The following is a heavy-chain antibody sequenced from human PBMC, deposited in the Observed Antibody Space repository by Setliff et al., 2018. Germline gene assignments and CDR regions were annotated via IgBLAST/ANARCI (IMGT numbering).Heavy chain of an antibody. V-gene: IGHV3-72*01. Sequence: GGSLRLSCAASGFTFSDHYMDWVRQAPGKGLEWVGRIRGKGQSYSTEYATSVKGRFTISRDDGRNSLYLQMNSLRSDDTAVYYCARDILSSGWYFDYYYYYMDVWGKGTTVTVSS. D-gene: IGHD6-19*01. CDR1: GFTFSDHY. CDR2: IRGKGQSYST. J-gene: IGHJ6*03. CDR3: ARDILSSGWYFDYYYYYMDV.